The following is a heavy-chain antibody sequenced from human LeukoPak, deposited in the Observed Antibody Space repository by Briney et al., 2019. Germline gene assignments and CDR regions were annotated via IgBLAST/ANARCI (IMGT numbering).Heavy chain of an antibody. CDR2: ISYDGSNK. CDR3: AKAPVGHCSGGSCYPFDY. D-gene: IGHD2-15*01. Sequence: PGGSLRLSCAASGFTFSSYAMHWVRQAPGKGLEWVAVISYDGSNKYYADSVKGRFTISRDNSKNTLYLQMNSLRVEDTAVYYCAKAPVGHCSGGSCYPFDYWGQGTLVTVSS. V-gene: IGHV3-30-3*01. J-gene: IGHJ4*02. CDR1: GFTFSSYA.